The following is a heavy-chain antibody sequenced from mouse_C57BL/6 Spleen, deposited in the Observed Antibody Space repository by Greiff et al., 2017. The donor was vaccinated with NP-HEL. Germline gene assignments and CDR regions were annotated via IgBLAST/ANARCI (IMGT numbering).Heavy chain of an antibody. CDR1: GYAFSSYW. V-gene: IGHV1-80*01. Sequence: VKLMESGAELVKPGASVKISCKASGYAFSSYWMNWVKQRPGKGLEWIGQIYPGDGDTNYNGKFKGKATLTADKSSSTAYMQLSSLTSEDSAVYVCARPAGTAWFAYWGQGTLVTVSA. CDR3: ARPAGTAWFAY. CDR2: IYPGDGDT. J-gene: IGHJ3*01. D-gene: IGHD4-1*01.